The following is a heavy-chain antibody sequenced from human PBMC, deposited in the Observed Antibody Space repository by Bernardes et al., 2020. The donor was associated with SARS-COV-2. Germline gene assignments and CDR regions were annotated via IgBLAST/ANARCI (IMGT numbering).Heavy chain of an antibody. D-gene: IGHD6-19*01. CDR1: GFTFSDYY. CDR2: ISSSSSYT. V-gene: IGHV3-11*03. Sequence: GSLRLSCAASGFTFSDYYMSWIRQAPGKGLEWVSYISSSSSYTNYADSVKGRFTISRDNAKNSLYLQMNSLRAEDTAVYYCAKPVQWIVGLEYWGPGTLVTVSS. J-gene: IGHJ4*02. CDR3: AKPVQWIVGLEY.